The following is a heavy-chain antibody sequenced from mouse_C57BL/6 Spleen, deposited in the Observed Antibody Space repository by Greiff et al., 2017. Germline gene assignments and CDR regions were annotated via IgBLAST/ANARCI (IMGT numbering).Heavy chain of an antibody. CDR1: GFSFNTYA. V-gene: IGHV10-1*01. D-gene: IGHD2-5*01. J-gene: IGHJ4*01. Sequence: EVKLVESGGGLVQPKGSLKLSCAASGFSFNTYAMNWVRQAPGKGLEWVARIRSKSNNYATYYADSVKDRFTISRDDSESMLYLQMNNLKTEDTAMYYCVRHYSNDAMDYWGQGTSVTVSS. CDR2: IRSKSNNYAT. CDR3: VRHYSNDAMDY.